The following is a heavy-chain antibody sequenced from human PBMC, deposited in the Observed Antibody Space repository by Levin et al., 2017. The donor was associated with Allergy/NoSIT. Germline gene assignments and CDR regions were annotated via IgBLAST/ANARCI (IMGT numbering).Heavy chain of an antibody. V-gene: IGHV3-43*01. Sequence: GESLKISCAASGFTFDDYTMHWVRQAPGKGLEWVSLISWDGGSTYYADSVKGRFTISRDNSKNSLYLQMNSLRTEDTALYYCAKASVTTLNYFDYWGQGTLVTVSS. CDR1: GFTFDDYT. CDR3: AKASVTTLNYFDY. J-gene: IGHJ4*02. D-gene: IGHD4-17*01. CDR2: ISWDGGST.